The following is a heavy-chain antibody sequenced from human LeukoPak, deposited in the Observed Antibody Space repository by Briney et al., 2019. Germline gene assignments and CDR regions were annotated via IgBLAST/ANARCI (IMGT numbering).Heavy chain of an antibody. Sequence: SVKVSCKASGGTFSSYAISWVRQAPGQGLEWMGGIIPIFGTANYAQKFQGRVTITADESTSTAYMELSSLRSEDTAVYYCARTYPEYYYDSSGYYSHFDYWGLGTLVTVSS. J-gene: IGHJ4*02. V-gene: IGHV1-69*13. D-gene: IGHD3-22*01. CDR2: IIPIFGTA. CDR1: GGTFSSYA. CDR3: ARTYPEYYYDSSGYYSHFDY.